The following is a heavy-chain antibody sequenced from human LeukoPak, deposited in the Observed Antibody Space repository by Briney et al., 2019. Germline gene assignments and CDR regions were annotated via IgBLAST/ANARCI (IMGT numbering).Heavy chain of an antibody. CDR2: INHGGST. D-gene: IGHD3-10*01. V-gene: IGHV4-34*01. Sequence: SETLSLTCAVYGGSFSGYYWSWIRQPPGKGLEWIGEINHGGSTNYNPSLKSRVTVSVDTSKKQFSLKLSSVTAADTAVYYCARAIRGVMIVYYYYGLDVWGQGTTVTVSS. CDR3: ARAIRGVMIVYYYYGLDV. J-gene: IGHJ6*02. CDR1: GGSFSGYY.